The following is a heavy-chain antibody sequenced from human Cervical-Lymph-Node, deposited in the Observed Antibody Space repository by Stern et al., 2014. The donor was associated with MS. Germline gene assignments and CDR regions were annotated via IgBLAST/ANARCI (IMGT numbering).Heavy chain of an antibody. V-gene: IGHV1-69*01. Sequence: QLVQPGAEVKQPGSSMKVSCKASGGTFSSIEISWVRQAPGQGREWLGGISPLFGTTNYAQHVQGRVTIVADESTNTVNMELSRLRSEDTAVYYCVRDQGGIAASWGQGTLVTVSS. CDR3: VRDQGGIAAS. D-gene: IGHD6-13*01. CDR2: ISPLFGTT. CDR1: GGTFSSIE. J-gene: IGHJ4*02.